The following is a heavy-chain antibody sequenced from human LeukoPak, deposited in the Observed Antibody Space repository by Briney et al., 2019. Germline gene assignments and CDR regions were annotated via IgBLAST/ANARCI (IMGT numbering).Heavy chain of an antibody. CDR3: ARGGYSYGYGGSYQVDY. Sequence: PGGSLRLSCAASGFTFSSYAMSGVRQAPGKGREWVSAISGSGGSTYYADAVKGRFTISRDNAKNTLYLQMNSLRAEDTAVYYCARGGYSYGYGGSYQVDYWGQGTLVTVSS. CDR2: ISGSGGST. J-gene: IGHJ4*02. CDR1: GFTFSSYA. V-gene: IGHV3-23*01. D-gene: IGHD5-18*01.